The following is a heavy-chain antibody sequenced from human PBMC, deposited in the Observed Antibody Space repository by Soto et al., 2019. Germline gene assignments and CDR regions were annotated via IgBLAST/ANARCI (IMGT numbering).Heavy chain of an antibody. CDR1: GGSFSGYY. Sequence: SETLSLTCAVYGGSFSGYYWSWIRQPPGQGLEWIGEINHSGSTNYNPSLKSRVTISVDTSKNQFSLKLSSVTAADTAVYYCARYYDFWSGYSRSWFDPWGQGTLVTVS. D-gene: IGHD3-3*01. CDR2: INHSGST. V-gene: IGHV4-34*01. CDR3: ARYYDFWSGYSRSWFDP. J-gene: IGHJ5*02.